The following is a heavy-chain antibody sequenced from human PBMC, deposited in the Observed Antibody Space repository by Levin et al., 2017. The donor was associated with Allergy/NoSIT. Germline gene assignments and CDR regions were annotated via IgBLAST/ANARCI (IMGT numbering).Heavy chain of an antibody. J-gene: IGHJ3*02. CDR2: IYSGGTT. CDR1: GFTVNSNY. Sequence: SCAASGFTVNSNYMSWVRQAPGKGLEWVSVIYSGGTTYYADSVKGRFTMSRDNSKNTLYLQMNSLRAEDKAVYYCARNMFVGLVRAFDIWGQGTMVTVSS. D-gene: IGHD3-10*02. V-gene: IGHV3-53*01. CDR3: ARNMFVGLVRAFDI.